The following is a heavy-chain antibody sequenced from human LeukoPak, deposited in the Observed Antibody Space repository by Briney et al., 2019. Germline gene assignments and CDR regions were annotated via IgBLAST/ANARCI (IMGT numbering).Heavy chain of an antibody. J-gene: IGHJ4*02. D-gene: IGHD4-23*01. Sequence: ASVKVSCKASGYTFTGYYMHWVRQAPGQGLEWMGWINPNSGGTNYAQKFQGRVTVTRDTSISTAYMELSRLRSDDTAVYYCARVPTVVTRLFDYWGQGTLVTVSS. CDR3: ARVPTVVTRLFDY. CDR2: INPNSGGT. CDR1: GYTFTGYY. V-gene: IGHV1-2*02.